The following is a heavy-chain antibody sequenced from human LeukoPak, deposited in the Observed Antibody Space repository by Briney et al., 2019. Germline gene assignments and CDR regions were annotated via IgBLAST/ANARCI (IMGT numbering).Heavy chain of an antibody. CDR2: ISGSGGST. J-gene: IGHJ6*02. Sequence: PGGSLRLSCAASGFTFSSYAMSWVRQAPGKRLEWVSAISGSGGSTYYADSVKGRFTISRDNSRNTMYLQMNSLRAEDTAVYYCARDRITIFGVVIKHYGMDVWGQGTTVTVSS. CDR3: ARDRITIFGVVIKHYGMDV. CDR1: GFTFSSYA. V-gene: IGHV3-23*01. D-gene: IGHD3-3*01.